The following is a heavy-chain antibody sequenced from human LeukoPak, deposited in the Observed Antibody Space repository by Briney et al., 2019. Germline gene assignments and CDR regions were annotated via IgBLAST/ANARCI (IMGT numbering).Heavy chain of an antibody. V-gene: IGHV4-4*07. J-gene: IGHJ6*03. CDR3: ARDSPRDNIVYYYYTDV. Sequence: PSETPSLTCTVSGASISSSYWSWIRQSAGQGLEWIGRIYPSGTTNYNPSLRSRVTISVDKSKNQFSLNLTSVTAADTAIYYCARDSPRDNIVYYYYTDVWGKGTTVTVSS. D-gene: IGHD3-16*02. CDR1: GASISSSY. CDR2: IYPSGTT.